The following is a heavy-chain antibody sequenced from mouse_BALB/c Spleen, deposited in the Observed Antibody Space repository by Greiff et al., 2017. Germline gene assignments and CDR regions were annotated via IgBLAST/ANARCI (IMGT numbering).Heavy chain of an antibody. D-gene: IGHD2-10*02. Sequence: EVQLVESGGGLVKPGGSLKLSCAASGFTFSDYYMYWVRQTPEKRLEWVATISDGGSYTYYPDSVKGRFTISRDNAKNNLYLQMSRLKSEGTAMYYCARDPEYGNHYYAMDYWGQGTSVTVSS. J-gene: IGHJ4*01. CDR2: ISDGGSYT. CDR3: ARDPEYGNHYYAMDY. V-gene: IGHV5-4*02. CDR1: GFTFSDYY.